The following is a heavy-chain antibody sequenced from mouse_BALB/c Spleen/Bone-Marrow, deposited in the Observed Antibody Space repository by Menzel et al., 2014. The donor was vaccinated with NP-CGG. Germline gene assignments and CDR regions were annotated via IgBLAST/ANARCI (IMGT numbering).Heavy chain of an antibody. CDR1: GYTFTDYE. D-gene: IGHD2-3*01. V-gene: IGHV1-15*01. CDR3: TRDGDGYYPYTLDN. CDR2: IHPRSGGT. Sequence: QVQLQQPGAELVRPGASVKLPCKALGYTFTDYEIHWVKQTPVHGLEWIGAIHPRSGGTAYNQKFKGKATLTADKSSSIAYMELSSLTSEDSAVYYCTRDGDGYYPYTLDNWGQGTSVTVSS. J-gene: IGHJ4*01.